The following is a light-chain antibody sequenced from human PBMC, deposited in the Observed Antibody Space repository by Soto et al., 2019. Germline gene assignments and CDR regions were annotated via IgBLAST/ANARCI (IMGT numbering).Light chain of an antibody. J-gene: IGKJ4*01. Sequence: AIQLTQSPSSLSASAGDRVTITCRASQGINNALAWYQQKPGKPPKLVIYDASSLETGVPSRFSGSGSGTDFTLTISSLQPEDFATYYCLQFTNYPHTFGGGTKVDIK. CDR2: DAS. CDR3: LQFTNYPHT. V-gene: IGKV1D-13*01. CDR1: QGINNA.